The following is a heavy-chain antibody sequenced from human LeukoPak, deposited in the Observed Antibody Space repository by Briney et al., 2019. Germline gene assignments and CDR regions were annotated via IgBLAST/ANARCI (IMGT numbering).Heavy chain of an antibody. CDR2: ISGDGGST. V-gene: IGHV3-43*02. Sequence: GGSLRLSCAASGFTFEDYAMHWVRHAPGKGREWVSLISGDGGSTYYADSVKGRFTISRDNSKNSLYLQMNSLRTEDTALYYCAKDISATSGWYGYWGQGTLVTVSS. CDR1: GFTFEDYA. D-gene: IGHD6-19*01. J-gene: IGHJ4*02. CDR3: AKDISATSGWYGY.